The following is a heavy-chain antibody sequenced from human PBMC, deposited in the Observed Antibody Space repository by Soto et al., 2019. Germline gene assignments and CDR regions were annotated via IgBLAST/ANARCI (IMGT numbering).Heavy chain of an antibody. D-gene: IGHD3-16*02. J-gene: IGHJ4*02. CDR3: AVYDYIWGSYRDY. Sequence: QVQLQESGPGLVKPSQTLSLTCTVSGGSISSGGYYWSWIRQHPGKGLEWIGYIYYSGSTYYNPSLKSRVTISVDTSKNQFPLKLSSVTAADTAVYYCAVYDYIWGSYRDYWGQGTLVTVSS. CDR1: GGSISSGGYY. V-gene: IGHV4-31*03. CDR2: IYYSGST.